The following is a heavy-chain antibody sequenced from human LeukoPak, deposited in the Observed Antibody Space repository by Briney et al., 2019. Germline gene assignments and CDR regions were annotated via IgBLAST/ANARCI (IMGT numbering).Heavy chain of an antibody. CDR2: ISGSGGST. V-gene: IGHV3-23*01. Sequence: PGGSLRLSCAASGFTFSSYAMSWVRQAPGKGLEWVSAISGSGGSTYYADSVKGRFTISRDNSKNTLYLQMNSLRAEDTAMYYRAKDRSYSGFEPLDYWGQGTLVTVSS. CDR1: GFTFSSYA. J-gene: IGHJ4*02. D-gene: IGHD5-12*01. CDR3: AKDRSYSGFEPLDY.